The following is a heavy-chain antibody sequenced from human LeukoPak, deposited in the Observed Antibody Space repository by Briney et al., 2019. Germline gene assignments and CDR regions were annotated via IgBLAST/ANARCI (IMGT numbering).Heavy chain of an antibody. CDR1: GGTFSSYA. J-gene: IGHJ4*02. Sequence: SVKVSCKASGGTFSSYAISWVRQAPGQGLEWMGGIIPIFGTANYAQKFQGRVTITADKSTSTAYMELSSLRSEDTAVYYCARDSGSYYSYYFDYWGQGTPVTVSS. CDR3: ARDSGSYYSYYFDY. D-gene: IGHD1-26*01. CDR2: IIPIFGTA. V-gene: IGHV1-69*06.